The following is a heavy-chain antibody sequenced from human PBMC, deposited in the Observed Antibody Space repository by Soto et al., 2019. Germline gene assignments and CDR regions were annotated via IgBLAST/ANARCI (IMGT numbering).Heavy chain of an antibody. Sequence: EVHLLESGGGLVQPGGSLTLSCAASGFTFSSYAMSWVSQAPGKGLAWASAISGSGGTTYYADSVKGRFTISRDNSKNTLDLRMNSLRAEDAAVYYCWKFLVEPGGSSGRPWYFDCWGQGARVTVSS. D-gene: IGHD6-25*01. CDR2: ISGSGGTT. V-gene: IGHV3-23*01. CDR1: GFTFSSYA. CDR3: WKFLVEPGGSSGRPWYFDC. J-gene: IGHJ4*02.